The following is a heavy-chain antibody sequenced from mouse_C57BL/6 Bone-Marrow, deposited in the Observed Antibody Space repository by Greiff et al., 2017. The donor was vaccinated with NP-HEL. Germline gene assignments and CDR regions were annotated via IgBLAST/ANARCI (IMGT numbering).Heavy chain of an antibody. J-gene: IGHJ4*01. CDR1: GYTFTDYY. CDR3: APPELTGTFRRAMDY. V-gene: IGHV1-26*01. CDR2: INPNNGGT. D-gene: IGHD4-1*01. Sequence: VQLKQSGPELVKPGASVKISCKASGYTFTDYYMNWVKQSHGKSLEWIGDINPNNGGTSYNQKFKGKATLTVDKSSSLAYMELRNLTSEDSAVYYSAPPELTGTFRRAMDYWGQGTSVTVSS.